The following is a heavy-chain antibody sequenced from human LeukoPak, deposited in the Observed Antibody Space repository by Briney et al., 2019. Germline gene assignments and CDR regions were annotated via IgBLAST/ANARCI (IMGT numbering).Heavy chain of an antibody. Sequence: ASVKVSCKASGYTXTGYYMHWVRQAPGQGLEWMGWINTNSGGTNYAQKFQGRVTMTRDTSISTAYMELSRLRSDDTAVYYCARVAADYYDSSGFLRPFDYWGQGTLVTVSS. CDR3: ARVAADYYDSSGFLRPFDY. CDR1: GYTXTGYY. J-gene: IGHJ4*02. CDR2: INTNSGGT. D-gene: IGHD3-22*01. V-gene: IGHV1-2*02.